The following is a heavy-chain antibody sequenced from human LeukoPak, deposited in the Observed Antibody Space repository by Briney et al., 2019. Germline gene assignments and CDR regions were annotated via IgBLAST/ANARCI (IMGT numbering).Heavy chain of an antibody. Sequence: GGSLRLSCAASGFMFSSYAMSWVRQAPGKGLEWVSDISGSGGSTYYADSVKGRFTISRDNSKNALYLQMNRLRAEDTAVYYCAKRGLAAALFRWGQGTLVTVSS. J-gene: IGHJ4*02. CDR1: GFMFSSYA. D-gene: IGHD6-13*01. CDR3: AKRGLAAALFR. CDR2: ISGSGGST. V-gene: IGHV3-23*01.